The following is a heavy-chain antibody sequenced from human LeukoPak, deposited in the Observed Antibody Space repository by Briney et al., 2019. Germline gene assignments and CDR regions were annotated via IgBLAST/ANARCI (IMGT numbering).Heavy chain of an antibody. J-gene: IGHJ4*02. Sequence: PGGSLRLSCATSGFIFSSDSMIWVRQAPGKGLEWVSSISSSSSYIYYADSVKGRFTISRDNAKNSLYLQMNSLRAEDTAVYYCATNYDFWSGYDDYWGQGTLVTVSS. CDR1: GFIFSSDS. V-gene: IGHV3-21*01. D-gene: IGHD3-3*01. CDR3: ATNYDFWSGYDDY. CDR2: ISSSSSYI.